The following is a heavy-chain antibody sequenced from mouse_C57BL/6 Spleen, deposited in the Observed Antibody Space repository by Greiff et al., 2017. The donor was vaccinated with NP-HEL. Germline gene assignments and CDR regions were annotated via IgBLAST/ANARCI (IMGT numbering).Heavy chain of an antibody. D-gene: IGHD2-3*01. CDR2: IYPGDGDT. CDR3: ARTSDGYYGY. CDR1: GYAFSSSW. J-gene: IGHJ2*01. Sequence: VQLQQSGPELVKPGASVKISCKASGYAFSSSWMNWVTQRPGQGLEWIGRIYPGDGDTNYNGKFKGKATLTADKSSSTAYMQLSSLTSEDSAVYFCARTSDGYYGYWGQGTTLTVSS. V-gene: IGHV1-82*01.